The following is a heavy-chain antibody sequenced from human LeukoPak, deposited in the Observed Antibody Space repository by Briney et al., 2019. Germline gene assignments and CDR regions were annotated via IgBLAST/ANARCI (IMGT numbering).Heavy chain of an antibody. D-gene: IGHD2-15*01. CDR1: GGSISSYY. CDR3: ARDQGYCSGGSCYVWFDP. CDR2: IYTSGST. V-gene: IGHV4-4*07. J-gene: IGHJ5*02. Sequence: SETLSLTCTVSGGSISSYYWSWIRQPAGKGLEWIGRIYTSGSTNYNPSLKSRVTMSVDTSKNQFSLKLSSVTAAGTAVYYCARDQGYCSGGSCYVWFDPWGQGTLVTVSS.